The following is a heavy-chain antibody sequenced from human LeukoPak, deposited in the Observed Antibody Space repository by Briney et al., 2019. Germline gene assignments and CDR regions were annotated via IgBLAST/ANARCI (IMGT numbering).Heavy chain of an antibody. V-gene: IGHV4-59*01. J-gene: IGHJ3*02. CDR3: ARWGESGDSVVHAFDI. D-gene: IGHD2-21*02. CDR2: GHHSGAT. CDR1: GASITSYY. Sequence: SEALSLTCAVSGASITSYYWNWMRQSPGKGLEWISYGHHSGATNYNPSLEGRGTISVDTSKNQFSLKLSSVSAADTAVYYCARWGESGDSVVHAFDIWGRGTMVTVSS.